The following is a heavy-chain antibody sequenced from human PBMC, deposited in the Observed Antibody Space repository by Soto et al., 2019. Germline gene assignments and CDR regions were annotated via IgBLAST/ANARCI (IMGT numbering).Heavy chain of an antibody. CDR2: IYYSGST. J-gene: IGHJ4*02. D-gene: IGHD2-2*01. V-gene: IGHV4-39*01. CDR1: GGSISSSSYY. CDR3: ARIQRIDIVLVPAGSPLGDY. Sequence: QLQLQESGPGLVKPSETLSLTCTVSGGSISSSSYYWGWIRQPPGKGLEWIGSIYYSGSTYYNPSLKSRVTISVDTSKNQFSLKLSSVTAADTAVYYCARIQRIDIVLVPAGSPLGDYWGQGTLVTVSS.